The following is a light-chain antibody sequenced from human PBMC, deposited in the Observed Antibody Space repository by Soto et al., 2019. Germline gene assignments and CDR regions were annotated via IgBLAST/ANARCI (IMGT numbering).Light chain of an antibody. V-gene: IGLV2-14*01. Sequence: SALTQPASVSGSPGQSITISCTGTGSDIGRYNYVSWFQQHPGKVPKLVIFEVNYRPSGVSDRFSGSKPGNTASLTITGLQAEDEADYYCTSCITANTRCVFGSGTKVTV. CDR3: TSCITANTRCV. CDR2: EVN. J-gene: IGLJ1*01. CDR1: GSDIGRYNY.